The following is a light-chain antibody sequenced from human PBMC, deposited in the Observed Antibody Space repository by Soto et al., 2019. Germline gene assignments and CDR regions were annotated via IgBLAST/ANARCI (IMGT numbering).Light chain of an antibody. CDR1: QSVSSSY. V-gene: IGKV3-20*01. CDR3: QQYGSSPFT. Sequence: EIVLTQSPGTLSLSPGDRATLSCRASQSVSSSYLAWYQQKPGQAPRLLIYGASSRATGIPDRFSGRGSGTDFTLTISRLEPEDFAVYYCQQYGSSPFTFGPGTKVDIK. J-gene: IGKJ3*01. CDR2: GAS.